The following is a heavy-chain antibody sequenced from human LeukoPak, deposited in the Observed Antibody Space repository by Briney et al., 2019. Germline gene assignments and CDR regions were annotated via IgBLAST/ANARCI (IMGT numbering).Heavy chain of an antibody. J-gene: IGHJ4*02. CDR1: GFTFSSYG. Sequence: GGSLRLFCAASGFTFSSYGMHWVRQAPGKGLEWVAVISYDGSNKFYADSVKGRFTISRDNSKNTLYLQMNSLRAEDTAVYYCAKSGAVAPRPYYFDYWGQGTLVTVSS. CDR3: AKSGAVAPRPYYFDY. D-gene: IGHD6-19*01. V-gene: IGHV3-30*18. CDR2: ISYDGSNK.